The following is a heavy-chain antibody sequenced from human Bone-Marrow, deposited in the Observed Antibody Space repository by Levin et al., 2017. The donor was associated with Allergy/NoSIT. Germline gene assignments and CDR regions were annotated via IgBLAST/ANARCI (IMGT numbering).Heavy chain of an antibody. CDR2: INPSGGST. V-gene: IGHV1-46*04. J-gene: IGHJ4*02. Sequence: GESLKISCKASGYTFTDYYIHWVRQAPGHGLEWMGIINPSGGSTGYAQNLQGRITMTRDTSTNIVYLELSSLRSEDTALYFCARGNFGADTYHMYYFDYWGQGSLVTVSS. CDR1: GYTFTDYY. CDR3: ARGNFGADTYHMYYFDY. D-gene: IGHD4/OR15-4a*01.